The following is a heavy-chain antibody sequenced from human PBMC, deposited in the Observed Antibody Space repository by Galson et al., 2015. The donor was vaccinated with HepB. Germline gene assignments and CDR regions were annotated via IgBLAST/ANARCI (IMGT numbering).Heavy chain of an antibody. CDR3: APTRVGNGAYWTFEI. D-gene: IGHD4-17*01. CDR2: ISTNGATT. J-gene: IGHJ3*02. V-gene: IGHV3-11*01. CDR1: GLPLCSYT. Sequence: SLRLPRPASGLPLCSYTSRRVRQSPGKGLQVGSYISTNGATTYYTDSVKGRFPVAKDNARNTVSLQMSSLTADDSAVYFCAPTRVGNGAYWTFEIRGHGTMVTVSA.